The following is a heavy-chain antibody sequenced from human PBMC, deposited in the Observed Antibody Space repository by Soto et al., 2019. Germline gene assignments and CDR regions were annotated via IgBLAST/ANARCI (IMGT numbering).Heavy chain of an antibody. D-gene: IGHD2-2*01. CDR1: GGSFSGYY. CDR3: TREGDIVVVPAAMQGHWFDP. CDR2: INHSGST. J-gene: IGHJ5*02. Sequence: SEPLSLTCAVYGGSFSGYYWSWIRQPPGKGLEGIGEINHSGSTNYNPSLKSRFTLSVDKSKTQFSLNLSSVTAAVTAVYDCTREGDIVVVPAAMQGHWFDPWGQGTLVTVSS. V-gene: IGHV4-34*01.